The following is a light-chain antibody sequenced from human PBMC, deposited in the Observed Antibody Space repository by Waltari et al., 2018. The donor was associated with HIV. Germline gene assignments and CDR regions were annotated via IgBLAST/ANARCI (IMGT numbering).Light chain of an antibody. CDR1: KVGDTY. CDR2: LDR. J-gene: IGLJ2*01. V-gene: IGLV3-1*01. Sequence: SYDLTQPPSVSVSPGQTVSIPCSGNKVGDTYVSWYQVRPGQSPLLGSHLDRERPSRIPERFSGSNSENTATLTISGTQAIDEADYYCQAWDSTTVLFGGGTKLTVL. CDR3: QAWDSTTVL.